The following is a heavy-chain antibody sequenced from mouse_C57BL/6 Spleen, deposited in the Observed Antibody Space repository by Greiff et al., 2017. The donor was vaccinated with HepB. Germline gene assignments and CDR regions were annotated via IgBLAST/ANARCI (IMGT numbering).Heavy chain of an antibody. V-gene: IGHV14-3*01. Sequence: VQLQQSVAELVRPGASVKLSCTASGFNIKNTYMHWVKQRPEQGLEWIGRIDPANGNTKYAPKFQGKATITADTSSNTAYLQLSSLTSEDTAIYYCARPHYYGSSSWYFDVWGTGTTVTVSS. D-gene: IGHD1-1*01. CDR2: IDPANGNT. CDR3: ARPHYYGSSSWYFDV. CDR1: GFNIKNTY. J-gene: IGHJ1*03.